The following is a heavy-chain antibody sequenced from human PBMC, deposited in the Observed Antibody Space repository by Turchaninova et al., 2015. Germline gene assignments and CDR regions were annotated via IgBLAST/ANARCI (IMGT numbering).Heavy chain of an antibody. D-gene: IGHD2-2*01. CDR1: GYSFHSYW. V-gene: IGHV5-51*01. J-gene: IGHJ4*02. Sequence: EVQLVQSGTEVNKPGESLKNPGKGSGYSFHSYWIAWVRQMPGKGLDWMGIIYPGDSDTRYSPPFQGQVTISADKSITTAYLQWSSLKASDTAMYYCARRSSTWYIDYWGQGTLLTVSS. CDR3: ARRSSTWYIDY. CDR2: IYPGDSDT.